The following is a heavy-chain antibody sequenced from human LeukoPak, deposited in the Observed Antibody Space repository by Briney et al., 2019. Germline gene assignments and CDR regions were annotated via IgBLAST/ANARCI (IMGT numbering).Heavy chain of an antibody. CDR3: ARHKEESGAYRPNDY. J-gene: IGHJ4*02. D-gene: IGHD1-1*01. CDR2: IYYTGST. Sequence: SETLSLTCTVSGGSISSFYWSWIRQPPGQGLEWIGFIYYTGSTDYNPSLKSRVTMSVDTSKNQFSLKLSSVTAADTAVYYCARHKEESGAYRPNDYWGQGTLVTVSS. V-gene: IGHV4-59*08. CDR1: GGSISSFY.